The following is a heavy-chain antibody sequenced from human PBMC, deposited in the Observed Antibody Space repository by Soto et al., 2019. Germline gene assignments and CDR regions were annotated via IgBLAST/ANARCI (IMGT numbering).Heavy chain of an antibody. V-gene: IGHV4-61*01. CDR1: GGSVSSGSYY. CDR2: IYYSGST. CDR3: ARVPILLREVY. Sequence: SETLSLTCTVSGGSVSSGSYYWSWIRQPPGKGLEWIGYIYYSGSTNYNPSLKSRVTISVDTSKNQFSLKLSSVTAADTAVYYCARVPILLREVYWGQGTLVTSPQ. J-gene: IGHJ4*02. D-gene: IGHD5-12*01.